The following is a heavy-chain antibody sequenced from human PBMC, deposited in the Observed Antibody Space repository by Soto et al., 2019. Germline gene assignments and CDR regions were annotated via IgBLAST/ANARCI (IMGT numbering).Heavy chain of an antibody. D-gene: IGHD2-15*01. Sequence: SDTLSLTCTVSGGSISSYYWSWIRQPPGKGLEWIGYIYYSGSTNYNPSLKSRVTISVDTSKNQFSLKLSSVTAADTAVYYCARWRGYCSGGSCYSVWFDPWGQGTLVTVSS. V-gene: IGHV4-59*01. CDR2: IYYSGST. J-gene: IGHJ5*02. CDR3: ARWRGYCSGGSCYSVWFDP. CDR1: GGSISSYY.